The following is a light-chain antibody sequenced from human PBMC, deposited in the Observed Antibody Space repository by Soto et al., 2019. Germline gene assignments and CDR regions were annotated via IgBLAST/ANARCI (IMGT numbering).Light chain of an antibody. Sequence: DIQMTQSPSTLSASVGDRVTTTCRASQSISSWLAWYQQKPGKAPKLLIYKASTLESGVPSNFSGSGSGTEFTLTISSLQPEDFATYCCQQYNSYPWTFGQGTKVDI. V-gene: IGKV1-5*03. J-gene: IGKJ1*01. CDR2: KAS. CDR3: QQYNSYPWT. CDR1: QSISSW.